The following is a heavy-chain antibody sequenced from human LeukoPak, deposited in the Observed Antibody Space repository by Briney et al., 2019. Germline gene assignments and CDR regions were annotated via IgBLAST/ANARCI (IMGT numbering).Heavy chain of an antibody. CDR2: IYSGGST. CDR1: GFPFSDAW. CDR3: ARDRTPNTGYFGY. J-gene: IGHJ4*02. D-gene: IGHD4-17*01. Sequence: GGSLRLSCAASGFPFSDAWMSWVRQAPGKGLEWVSVIYSGGSTYYADSVKGRFTISRDNSKNTLYLQMNSLRAEDTAVYYCARDRTPNTGYFGYWGQGTLVTVSS. V-gene: IGHV3-53*01.